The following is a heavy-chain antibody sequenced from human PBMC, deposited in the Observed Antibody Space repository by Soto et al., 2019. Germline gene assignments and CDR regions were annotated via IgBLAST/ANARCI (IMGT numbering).Heavy chain of an antibody. J-gene: IGHJ4*02. CDR3: ARGQAFWTGYYRMPYYFDY. V-gene: IGHV4-61*01. D-gene: IGHD3-3*01. CDR1: GGSVSSGSYY. Sequence: QVQLQESGPGLVKPSGTLSLTCTVSGGSVSSGSYYWSWIRQPPGQGLEYSVYLYYSGSTNYNPSLKSRVTISVDTHKNQFSLKLTSVTAEDTAIYYCARGQAFWTGYYRMPYYFDYWGQGTLVTVSS. CDR2: LYYSGST.